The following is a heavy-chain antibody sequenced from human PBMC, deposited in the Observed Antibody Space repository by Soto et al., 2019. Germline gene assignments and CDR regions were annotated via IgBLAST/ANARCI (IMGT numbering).Heavy chain of an antibody. Sequence: QVQLVQSGAEVKKPGASVKVSCKVSGYTLTELSMHWVRQAPGKGLEWMGGIDPEDGETIYAQKVQGRVTMTEDTATDTADMERSSLRSEDTAVYDCATLVATIELFDYWGQGTLVTVSS. CDR3: ATLVATIELFDY. CDR1: GYTLTELS. V-gene: IGHV1-24*01. CDR2: IDPEDGET. D-gene: IGHD5-12*01. J-gene: IGHJ4*02.